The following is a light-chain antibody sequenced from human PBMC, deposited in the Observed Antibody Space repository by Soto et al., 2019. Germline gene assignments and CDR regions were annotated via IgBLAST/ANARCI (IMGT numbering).Light chain of an antibody. CDR1: QGISNY. V-gene: IGKV1-27*01. CDR3: QKYNSAPRA. J-gene: IGKJ5*01. CDR2: AAS. Sequence: DIQMTQSPSSLSASVGDRVTITCRASQGISNYLAWYQQKPGKVPKLLIYAASTLQSGVPSRFSGSGSGTDVTLTISSLQPEDVATDYCQKYNSAPRAFGQGTRLEIK.